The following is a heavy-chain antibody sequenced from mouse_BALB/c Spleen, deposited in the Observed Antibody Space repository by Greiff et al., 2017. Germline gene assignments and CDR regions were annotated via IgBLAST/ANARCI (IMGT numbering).Heavy chain of an antibody. CDR1: GYTFTDHA. V-gene: IGHV1S53*02. D-gene: IGHD1-2*01. CDR3: THYYGPFAY. J-gene: IGHJ3*01. Sequence: QVQLKESDAELVKPGASVKISCKASGYTFTDHAIHWVKQKPEQGLEWIGYISPGNGDIKYNEKFQGKATMTADTSSNTAYLQLSSLTSEDTAVYYCTHYYGPFAYWGQGTLVTVSA. CDR2: ISPGNGDI.